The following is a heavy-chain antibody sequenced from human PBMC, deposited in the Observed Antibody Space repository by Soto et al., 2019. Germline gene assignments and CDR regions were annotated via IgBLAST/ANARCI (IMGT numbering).Heavy chain of an antibody. J-gene: IGHJ6*02. CDR2: ISAYNGNT. CDR1: GYTFTSYG. Sequence: ASVKVSCKASGYTFTSYGISWVRQAPGQGLEWMGWISAYNGNTNYAQKLQGRVTMTTDTSTSTAYMELRSLRSDDTAVYYCAREHCXNGVCYNLPYYYYGMDVWGQGTTVTVSS. CDR3: AREHCXNGVCYNLPYYYYGMDV. D-gene: IGHD2-8*01. V-gene: IGHV1-18*01.